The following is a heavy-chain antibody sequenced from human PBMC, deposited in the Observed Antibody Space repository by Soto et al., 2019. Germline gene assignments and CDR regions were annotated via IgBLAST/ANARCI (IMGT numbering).Heavy chain of an antibody. CDR2: IIPIFGTA. CDR3: ARARGNYYDSSGYYLDY. Sequence: QVQLVQSGAEVKKPGSSVKVSCKASGGTFSSYAISWVRQAPGQGLEWMGGIIPIFGTANYAQKFQGRVTITADKSTSTAYTELSSLRSEDTAVYYCARARGNYYDSSGYYLDYWGQGTLVTVSS. J-gene: IGHJ4*02. V-gene: IGHV1-69*06. CDR1: GGTFSSYA. D-gene: IGHD3-22*01.